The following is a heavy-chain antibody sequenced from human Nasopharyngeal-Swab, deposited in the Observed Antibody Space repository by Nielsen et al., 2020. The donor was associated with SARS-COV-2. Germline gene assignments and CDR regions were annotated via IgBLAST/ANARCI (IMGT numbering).Heavy chain of an antibody. CDR1: GVSISSSNYC. J-gene: IGHJ4*02. D-gene: IGHD1-26*01. Sequence: SETLSLTCSVSGVSISSSNYCWGWIRQPPGKGLEWIAGLYYSGFTYYNPSLKSRVTISVDTSKNQISLKLSSVTAADTAVYYCARRTEYRASYYLGGYFDYWGQGTLVTVSS. CDR2: LYYSGFT. V-gene: IGHV4-39*01. CDR3: ARRTEYRASYYLGGYFDY.